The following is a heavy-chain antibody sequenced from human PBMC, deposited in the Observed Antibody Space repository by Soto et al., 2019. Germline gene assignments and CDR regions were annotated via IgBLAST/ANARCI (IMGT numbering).Heavy chain of an antibody. V-gene: IGHV4-59*01. CDR3: ARGTDEREAVAGSYYYYYGMDV. Sequence: SETLSLTCTVSGGSISSYYWSWIRQPPGKGLEWIGYIYYSGSTNYSPSLKSRVTISVDTSKNQFSLKLSSVTAADTAVYYCARGTDEREAVAGSYYYYYGMDVWGQGTTVTVSS. CDR2: IYYSGST. CDR1: GGSISSYY. J-gene: IGHJ6*02. D-gene: IGHD6-19*01.